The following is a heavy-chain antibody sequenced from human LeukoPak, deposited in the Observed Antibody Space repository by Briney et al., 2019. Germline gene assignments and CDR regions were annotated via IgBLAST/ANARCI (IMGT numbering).Heavy chain of an antibody. CDR2: IYHSGSP. V-gene: IGHV4-30-2*01. J-gene: IGHJ4*02. Sequence: SETLSLTCTVSGGSISSGGYYWCWIRQPPGKGLEWIGYIYHSGSPYYNPSLKSRVTISVDRSKSQLSLKLNSVTAADTAVYYCARSGDGGSPTFDYWGQGTLVTVSS. D-gene: IGHD1-26*01. CDR3: ARSGDGGSPTFDY. CDR1: GGSISSGGYY.